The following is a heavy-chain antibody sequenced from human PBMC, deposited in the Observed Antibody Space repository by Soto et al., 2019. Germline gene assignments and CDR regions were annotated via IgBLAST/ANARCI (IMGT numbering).Heavy chain of an antibody. V-gene: IGHV1-3*01. CDR1: GNTFTSYA. D-gene: IGHD1-26*01. J-gene: IGHJ2*01. CDR3: ARGGSLYWYFDL. Sequence: QVQLVQSGAEVKKPGASGKVSCKASGNTFTSYAMHWVRQAPGQRLEWMGWINAGNGNTKYSQKFQGRVTITRDTSASTAYMELSSLRSEDTAVYYCARGGSLYWYFDLWGRGTLVNVSS. CDR2: INAGNGNT.